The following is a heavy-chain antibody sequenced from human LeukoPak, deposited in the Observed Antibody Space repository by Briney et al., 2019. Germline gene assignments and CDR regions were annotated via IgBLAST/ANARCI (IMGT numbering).Heavy chain of an antibody. CDR3: ARGHFDILTGYTPGGNWFDP. D-gene: IGHD3-9*01. CDR2: IFYSGSA. Sequence: SETLSLTCTVSGGSISSGGYYWSWIRQHPGKGLEWIGYIFYSGSAYYNPSLKSRLTISVDTSKNQFSMTLTSVTAADTAVYYCARGHFDILTGYTPGGNWFDPWGQGTLVTVSS. V-gene: IGHV4-31*03. J-gene: IGHJ5*02. CDR1: GGSISSGGYY.